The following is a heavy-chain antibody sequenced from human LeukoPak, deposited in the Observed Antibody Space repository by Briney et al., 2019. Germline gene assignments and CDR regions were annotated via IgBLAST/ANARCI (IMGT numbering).Heavy chain of an antibody. V-gene: IGHV3-74*01. CDR1: GFTFSSHW. CDR2: IDSDGRIT. CDR3: ARDYNWNPPDY. D-gene: IGHD1-1*01. J-gene: IGHJ4*02. Sequence: GGSLRLSCAASGFTFSSHWMHWVRQAPGKGLVWVSRIDSDGRITTYADSVKGRFTISRDNAKNTLYLQMNTLRDEDTAVYYCARDYNWNPPDYWGQGTLVSVSS.